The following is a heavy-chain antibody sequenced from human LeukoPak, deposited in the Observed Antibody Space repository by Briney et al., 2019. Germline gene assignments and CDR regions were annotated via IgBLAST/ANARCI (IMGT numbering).Heavy chain of an antibody. J-gene: IGHJ4*02. CDR2: IDTDGTIT. Sequence: GGFLRLSCSGSGYIFSSYWMHWVRQAPGEGLVWVARIDTDGTITTYADSVKGRFTISRDNAKNTLYLQMNTLRIEDTGVYYCTKDLTGKEDYWGQGTLVTVSS. CDR3: TKDLTGKEDY. V-gene: IGHV3-74*01. CDR1: GYIFSSYW. D-gene: IGHD1-20*01.